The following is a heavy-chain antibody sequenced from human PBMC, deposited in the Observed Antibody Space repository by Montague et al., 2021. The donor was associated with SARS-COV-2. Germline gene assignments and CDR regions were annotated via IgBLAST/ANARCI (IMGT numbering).Heavy chain of an antibody. J-gene: IGHJ6*01. CDR3: TSGREGNYNVMDV. D-gene: IGHD1-1*01. CDR1: GDSVVGHRRR. V-gene: IGHV6-1*01. CDR2: PLYETKWYN. Sequence: CAISGDSVVGHRRRLEGDTSEPQSLRECLCRPLYETKWYNDYAVSVRGRVTINPDTSKNQFSLQLNSVTPEDTAIYYCTSGREGNYNVMDVWGQGTTVT.